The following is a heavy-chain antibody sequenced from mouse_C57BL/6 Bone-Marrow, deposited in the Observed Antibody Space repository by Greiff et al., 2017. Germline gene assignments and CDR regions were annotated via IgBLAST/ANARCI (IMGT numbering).Heavy chain of an antibody. D-gene: IGHD2-4*01. Sequence: EVQLQQSGPELVKPGASVKISCKASVYTFTDYYMNWVKQSHGKSLEWIGDINPNNGGTSYNQKFKGKATLTVDKSSSTAYMERRSLTSEDSAVYYCVYDYDGGDYFDYWGQGTTLTVSS. CDR3: VYDYDGGDYFDY. J-gene: IGHJ2*01. CDR1: VYTFTDYY. V-gene: IGHV1-26*01. CDR2: INPNNGGT.